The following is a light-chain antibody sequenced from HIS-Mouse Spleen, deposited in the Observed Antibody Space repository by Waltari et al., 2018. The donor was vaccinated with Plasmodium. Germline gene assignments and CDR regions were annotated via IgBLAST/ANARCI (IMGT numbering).Light chain of an antibody. V-gene: IGKV3-15*01. J-gene: IGKJ3*01. CDR1: QSVSSN. CDR2: GAS. Sequence: EIVMTQSPATLSVSPGERATLSCRASQSVSSNLAWSQQKPCHAPRLLMYGASTRATGIPARFSGSGSGTEFTLTISSLQSEDFAVYYCQQYNNWSFTFGPGTKVDIK. CDR3: QQYNNWSFT.